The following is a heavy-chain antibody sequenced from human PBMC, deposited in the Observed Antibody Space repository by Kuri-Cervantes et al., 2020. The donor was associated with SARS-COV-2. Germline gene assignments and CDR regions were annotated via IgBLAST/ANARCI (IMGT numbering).Heavy chain of an antibody. Sequence: GESLKISCAASGFTFSSYGMHWVRQAPGKGLEWVAFIRYDGSNKYYADSVKGRFTISRDNSKNTLYLQMNSLRAEDTAVYHCARGSRYDYVWGSYRYTASWYFDLWGRGTLVTVSS. CDR3: ARGSRYDYVWGSYRYTASWYFDL. CDR1: GFTFSSYG. CDR2: IRYDGSNK. V-gene: IGHV3-30*02. D-gene: IGHD3-16*02. J-gene: IGHJ2*01.